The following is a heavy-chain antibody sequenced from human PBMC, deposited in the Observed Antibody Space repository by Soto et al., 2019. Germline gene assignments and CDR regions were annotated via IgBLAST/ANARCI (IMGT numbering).Heavy chain of an antibody. J-gene: IGHJ5*02. CDR2: ISSSSSYT. V-gene: IGHV3-11*05. D-gene: IGHD3-10*01. Sequence: GGSLRLSCAASGFTFSDYYMSWIRQAPGKGLEWVSYISSSSSYTNYADSVKGRFTISRDNAKNSLYLQMNSLRAEDTAVYYCARVGFGGVGPNWFDPWGQGTLVTVSS. CDR1: GFTFSDYY. CDR3: ARVGFGGVGPNWFDP.